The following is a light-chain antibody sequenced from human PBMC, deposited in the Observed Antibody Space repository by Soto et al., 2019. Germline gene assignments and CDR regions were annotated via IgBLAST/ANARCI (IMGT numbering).Light chain of an antibody. CDR1: QSVSSNY. CDR3: QQYGSSPPLT. V-gene: IGKV3-20*01. Sequence: EIVLTQSPGTLSLSPGERATLSSRASQSVSSNYLAWYQQKPGQAPRLLIYGASSRATGIPDRFSGSGSGTDFTLTISRLEPEDFVVYYCQQYGSSPPLTFGGGTKVEIK. CDR2: GAS. J-gene: IGKJ4*01.